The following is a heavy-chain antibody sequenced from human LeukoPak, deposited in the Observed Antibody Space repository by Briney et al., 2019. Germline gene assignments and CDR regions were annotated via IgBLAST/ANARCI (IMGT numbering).Heavy chain of an antibody. J-gene: IGHJ5*02. CDR1: GFTFSRYW. V-gene: IGHV3-7*01. D-gene: IGHD3-22*01. Sequence: GGSLRLSCAASGFTFSRYWMSWVRQVPGKGLEWVANIKHDGSEEDYVDSAKGRFTISRDNAKNSLYLQMNSLRAEDTAVYRCARKLYYYDSSGAGWFDPWGQGTLVAVSS. CDR2: IKHDGSEE. CDR3: ARKLYYYDSSGAGWFDP.